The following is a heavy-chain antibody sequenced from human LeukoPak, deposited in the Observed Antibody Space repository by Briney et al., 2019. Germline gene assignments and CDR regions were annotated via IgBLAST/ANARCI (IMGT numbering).Heavy chain of an antibody. Sequence: GGSLRLSCAASGFTFDDYAMHWVRQAPGKGLEWVSGISWNSGSIGYADSVKGRFTISRDNAKNSLYLQMNSLRAEDTALYYCARGIAHYYDSSGYYYSYFDYWGQGTLVTVSS. J-gene: IGHJ4*02. V-gene: IGHV3-9*01. CDR1: GFTFDDYA. CDR2: ISWNSGSI. CDR3: ARGIAHYYDSSGYYYSYFDY. D-gene: IGHD3-22*01.